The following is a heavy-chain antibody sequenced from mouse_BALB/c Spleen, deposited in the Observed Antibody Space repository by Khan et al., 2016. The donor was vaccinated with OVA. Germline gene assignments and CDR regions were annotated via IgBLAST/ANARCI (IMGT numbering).Heavy chain of an antibody. CDR3: ARGYFGNYEVAY. D-gene: IGHD2-1*01. J-gene: IGHJ3*01. CDR2: IFPGTGTT. CDR1: GYTFTSYW. V-gene: IGHV1S132*01. Sequence: QVRLQQSGAELVKPGASVKLSCKTSGYTFTSYWIQWVKQRPGQGLGWIGQIFPGTGTTYYNENFKGKATLTVDTSSSTAYMQLSSLTSEDSAVYFCARGYFGNYEVAYWGQGTLVTVSP.